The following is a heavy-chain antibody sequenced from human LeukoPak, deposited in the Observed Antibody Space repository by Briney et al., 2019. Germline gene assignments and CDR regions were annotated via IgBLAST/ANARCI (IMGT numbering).Heavy chain of an antibody. D-gene: IGHD6-13*01. CDR3: ARELRIAAAGIGIDP. CDR2: IYTSGST. V-gene: IGHV4-4*07. J-gene: IGHJ5*02. Sequence: SETLSLTCTVSGGSISSYYWSWIRQPAGKGLEWIGRIYTSGSTNYNPSLKSRVTMSVDTSKNQFSPKLSSVTAADTAVYYCARELRIAAAGIGIDPWGQGTLVTVSS. CDR1: GGSISSYY.